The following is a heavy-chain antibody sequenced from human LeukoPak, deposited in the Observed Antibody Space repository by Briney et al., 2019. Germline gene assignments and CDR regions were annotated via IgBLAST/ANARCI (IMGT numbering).Heavy chain of an antibody. CDR1: GFTFSSYS. CDR2: ISSSSYI. D-gene: IGHD3-3*01. Sequence: GGSLRLSCAASGFTFSSYSMNWVRQAPGKGLEWVSSISSSSYIYYADSVKGRFTISRDNAKNSLYLQMNNLRAEDTAVYYCARGPPRTYYDFWSGYLRCDYWGQGTLVTVSS. CDR3: ARGPPRTYYDFWSGYLRCDY. J-gene: IGHJ4*02. V-gene: IGHV3-21*01.